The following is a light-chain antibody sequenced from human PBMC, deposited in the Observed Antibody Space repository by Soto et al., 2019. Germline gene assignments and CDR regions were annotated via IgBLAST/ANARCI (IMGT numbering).Light chain of an antibody. J-gene: IGLJ2*01. V-gene: IGLV3-25*03. CDR3: QSADSSGTYVV. Sequence: SYELTQPPSVSVSPRQTARSTCSGDALPKQYAYWYQQKPGQAPVLVIYKDSERPSGIPGRFSGYSSGTTVTLTIGGVQAEDEAGYYCQSADSSGTYVVFGGGTALAVL. CDR1: ALPKQY. CDR2: KDS.